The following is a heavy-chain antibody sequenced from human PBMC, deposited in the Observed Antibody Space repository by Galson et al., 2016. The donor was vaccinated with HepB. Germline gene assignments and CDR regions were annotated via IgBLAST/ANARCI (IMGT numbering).Heavy chain of an antibody. CDR2: IWYDASNE. Sequence: SCAASGFTFTNLGMHWVRQAPGKGLEWVAVIWYDASNEYYADSLEGRFTISRDNSKNTLYLQMNSLRAEDTAIYYCARDMYFYGSGSLRTYAMDVWGQGTTVTVSS. CDR1: GFTFTNLG. CDR3: ARDMYFYGSGSLRTYAMDV. D-gene: IGHD3-10*01. J-gene: IGHJ6*02. V-gene: IGHV3-33*01.